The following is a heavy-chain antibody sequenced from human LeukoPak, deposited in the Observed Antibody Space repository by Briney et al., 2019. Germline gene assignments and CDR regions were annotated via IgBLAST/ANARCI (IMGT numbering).Heavy chain of an antibody. Sequence: ASVKVSCKASGYTFTSYYMHWVRQAPGQGLEWMGIINPSGGSTSYAQKFQGRVTMTRDMSTSTVYMELSSLRSEDTAVYYCARVLVSSSWSVKGIFDYWGQGTLVTVSS. J-gene: IGHJ4*02. D-gene: IGHD6-13*01. CDR2: INPSGGST. V-gene: IGHV1-46*01. CDR1: GYTFTSYY. CDR3: ARVLVSSSWSVKGIFDY.